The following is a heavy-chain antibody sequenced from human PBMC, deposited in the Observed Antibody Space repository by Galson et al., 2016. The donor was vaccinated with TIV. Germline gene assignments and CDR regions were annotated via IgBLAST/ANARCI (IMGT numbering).Heavy chain of an antibody. Sequence: SLRLSCAASGFTFSTKSMSWVRQAPGKGLERVSAISGSGGTTYYADSVTGRFTISRDNSNNTLYLQMNSLRAEDRAVYYCAKGPGSYPYHYYGVDVWGQGATVTV. D-gene: IGHD3-16*02. J-gene: IGHJ6*02. CDR2: ISGSGGTT. V-gene: IGHV3-23*01. CDR3: AKGPGSYPYHYYGVDV. CDR1: GFTFSTKS.